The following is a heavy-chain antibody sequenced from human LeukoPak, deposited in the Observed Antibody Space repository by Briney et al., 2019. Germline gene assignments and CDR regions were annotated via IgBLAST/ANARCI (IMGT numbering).Heavy chain of an antibody. CDR1: GFTFSSYA. V-gene: IGHV3-30*04. J-gene: IGHJ4*02. CDR2: ISYDGSNK. D-gene: IGHD4-17*01. Sequence: GGSLRLSCAASGFTFSSYAMHWVRQAPGKGLEWVAVISYDGSNKYYADSVKGRFTISRDNSKNTLYLQMNSLRAEDTAVYYCAREATVTTYFDSWGQGTLVTVSS. CDR3: AREATVTTYFDS.